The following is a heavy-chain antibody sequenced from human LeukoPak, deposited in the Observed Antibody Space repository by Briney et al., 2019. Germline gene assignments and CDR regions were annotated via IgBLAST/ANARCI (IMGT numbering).Heavy chain of an antibody. CDR2: INPSGGST. CDR3: ARDSDTAMVGGYYYYGMDV. V-gene: IGHV1-46*01. Sequence: ASVKVSCKASGYTFTSYYMHWVRQAPGQGLEWMGIINPSGGSTSYAQKFQGRVTMTRDTSTSTVYMELSSLRSEDTAVYYCARDSDTAMVGGYYYYGMDVWGQGTTVTVSS. J-gene: IGHJ6*02. D-gene: IGHD5-18*01. CDR1: GYTFTSYY.